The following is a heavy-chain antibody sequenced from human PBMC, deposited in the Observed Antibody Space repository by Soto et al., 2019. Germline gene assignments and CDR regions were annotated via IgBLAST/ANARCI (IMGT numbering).Heavy chain of an antibody. Sequence: QVQLVQSGAEVKKPGASVKVSCKASGYTFTSYDINWVRQATGQGLEWMGWMNPNSGNTGYAQKFQDRVTMTRNTTISTAYIELSSPGSEDTAVYYCARRGIAAAGYSDYYYFALWSRGTLVTVSS. CDR3: ARRGIAAAGYSDYYYFAL. CDR2: MNPNSGNT. D-gene: IGHD6-13*01. J-gene: IGHJ2*01. CDR1: GYTFTSYD. V-gene: IGHV1-8*01.